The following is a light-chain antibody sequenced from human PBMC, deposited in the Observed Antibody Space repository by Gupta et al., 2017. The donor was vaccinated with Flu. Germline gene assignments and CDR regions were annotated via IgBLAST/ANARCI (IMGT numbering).Light chain of an antibody. Sequence: DIQMTQSPSSLSASVGDRVTITCRASQGIRNDLGWYQQKPGKAPKRLIYAASSLQSGGPSRFSGSGYGKECTLTISSLQPEECATYYCLQHKSDHRRPLTFGGGTKVEIK. V-gene: IGKV1-17*01. CDR1: QGIRND. J-gene: IGKJ4*01. CDR2: AAS. CDR3: LQHKSDHRRPLT.